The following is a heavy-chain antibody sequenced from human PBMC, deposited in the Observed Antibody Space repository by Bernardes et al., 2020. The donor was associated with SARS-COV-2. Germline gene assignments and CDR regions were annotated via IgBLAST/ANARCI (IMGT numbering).Heavy chain of an antibody. V-gene: IGHV3-23*01. D-gene: IGHD2-21*02. CDR3: AKNSTPPSYCGGDCYGAFDI. CDR1: GFTFSSYA. Sequence: GGSLRLSCAASGFTFSSYAMSWVHQAPGKGLEWVSAISGSGGSTYYADSVKGRFTISRDNSKNTLYLQMNSLRAEDTAVYYCAKNSTPPSYCGGDCYGAFDIWGQGTMVTVSS. CDR2: ISGSGGST. J-gene: IGHJ3*02.